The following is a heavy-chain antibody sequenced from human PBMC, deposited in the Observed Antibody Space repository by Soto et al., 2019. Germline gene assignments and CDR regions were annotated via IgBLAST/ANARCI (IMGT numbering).Heavy chain of an antibody. CDR2: ISDTGGST. CDR3: AKVGSSVTTSFGTD. Sequence: EVQLLESGGGLVQPGGSLRLSCAASGFTFRAYAMTWVRQAPGKGLEWVSAISDTGGSTYYASSVKGRFTISSDNSKNTLSLQMTSLRAEDTAVYYCAKVGSSVTTSFGTDWGQGTLVTVSS. J-gene: IGHJ4*02. D-gene: IGHD4-17*01. V-gene: IGHV3-23*01. CDR1: GFTFRAYA.